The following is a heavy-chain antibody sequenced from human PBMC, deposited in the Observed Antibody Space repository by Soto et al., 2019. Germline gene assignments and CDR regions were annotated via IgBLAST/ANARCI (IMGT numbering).Heavy chain of an antibody. V-gene: IGHV3-23*01. CDR2: ITSGGTT. Sequence: PGVPMRVSCGASGCTCSSFTMNWVRQAPGKGLDWVSTITSGGTTYYADSVKGRFTISRDDSKNTLYLQMNSLRAEDTALYYCAKRHTTVATPANYFDYWGQGTLVTVSS. J-gene: IGHJ4*02. CDR1: GCTCSSFT. D-gene: IGHD1-1*01. CDR3: AKRHTTVATPANYFDY.